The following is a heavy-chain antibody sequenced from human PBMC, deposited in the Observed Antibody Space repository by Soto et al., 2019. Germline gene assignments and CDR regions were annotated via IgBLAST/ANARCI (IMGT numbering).Heavy chain of an antibody. CDR1: GFTFSSYA. V-gene: IGHV3-30-3*01. J-gene: IGHJ6*02. CDR2: ISYDGSNK. D-gene: IGHD2-2*01. CDR3: ARSGYCISTSCYRGDYYGMDV. Sequence: GGSLRLSCAASGFTFSSYAMHWVRQAPGKGLEWVAVISYDGSNKYYADSVKGRFTISRDNAKNSLYLQMNSLRAEDTAVYYCARSGYCISTSCYRGDYYGMDVWGQGTTVTVSS.